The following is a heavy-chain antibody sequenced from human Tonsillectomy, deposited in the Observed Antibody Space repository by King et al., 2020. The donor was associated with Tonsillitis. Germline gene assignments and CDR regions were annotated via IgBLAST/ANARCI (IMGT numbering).Heavy chain of an antibody. J-gene: IGHJ4*02. CDR3: ARQGGIYDYVWGSCRPSPVHDY. D-gene: IGHD3-16*02. CDR1: GGSISSSSYY. V-gene: IGHV4-39*01. Sequence: LQLQESGPGLVKPSETLSLTCTVSGGSISSSSYYWGWIRQPPGKGLEWIGSIYYSGSTYYNPSLKSRVTISVDTSKNQFSLKLSSVTAADTAVYYCARQGGIYDYVWGSCRPSPVHDYWGQGTLVTVSS. CDR2: IYYSGST.